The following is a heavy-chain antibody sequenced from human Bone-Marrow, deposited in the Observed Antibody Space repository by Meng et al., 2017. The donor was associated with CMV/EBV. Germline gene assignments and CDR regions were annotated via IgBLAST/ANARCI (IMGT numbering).Heavy chain of an antibody. Sequence: GGSLRLSCAASGFTFSSYSMNWVRQAPGKGLEWVSSISSSSSYIYYADSVKGRFTISRDNAKNSLYLQMNSLRAEDTALYYCARGTSYSSSLEYFQHWGQGTLVTVSS. CDR3: ARGTSYSSSLEYFQH. V-gene: IGHV3-21*04. CDR2: ISSSSSYI. D-gene: IGHD6-6*01. J-gene: IGHJ1*01. CDR1: GFTFSSYS.